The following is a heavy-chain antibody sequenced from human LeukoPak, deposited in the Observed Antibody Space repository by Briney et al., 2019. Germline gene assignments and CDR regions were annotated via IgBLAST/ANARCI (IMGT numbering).Heavy chain of an antibody. V-gene: IGHV4-39*07. J-gene: IGHJ6*03. CDR2: ISYSGST. D-gene: IGHD3-3*01. CDR3: ARVRRFPYMDV. Sequence: PSETLSLTCTVSGGSISSNNYYWGWIRQPPGRGLEWIGSISYSGSTSYNPSLKSRVTISVDTSKNQFSLKLSSVTAADTAVYYCARVRRFPYMDVWGKGTTVTVSS. CDR1: GGSISSNNYY.